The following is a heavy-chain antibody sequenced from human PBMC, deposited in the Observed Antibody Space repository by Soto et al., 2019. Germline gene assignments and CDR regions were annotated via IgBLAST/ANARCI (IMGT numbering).Heavy chain of an antibody. CDR2: ISSSSSYI. J-gene: IGHJ4*02. D-gene: IGHD3-22*01. CDR1: GFTFSRYS. CDR3: ARLTSYDSSGYYSY. Sequence: EVQLVESGGGLVKPGGSLRLSCAASGFTFSRYSMNWVRKAPGKGLEWVSSISSSSSYIYYADSVKGRITISRDNVKNSLYLQMNSLRVEDTAVYYCARLTSYDSSGYYSYCVQGTLVTVSS. V-gene: IGHV3-21*01.